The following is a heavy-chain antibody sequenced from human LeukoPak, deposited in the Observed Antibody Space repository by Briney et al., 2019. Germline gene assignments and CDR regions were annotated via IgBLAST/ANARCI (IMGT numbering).Heavy chain of an antibody. V-gene: IGHV3-33*06. J-gene: IGHJ4*02. CDR2: IWYDGSNK. Sequence: GGSLRLSCAASGFTSSSYVMHWVRQAPGKGLEWVAVIWYDGSNKYYADSVKGRFTISRDNSKNTLYLQMNSLRAEDTAVYYCAKEGGIYDILTGSNDYWGQGTLVTVSS. CDR1: GFTSSSYV. D-gene: IGHD3-9*01. CDR3: AKEGGIYDILTGSNDY.